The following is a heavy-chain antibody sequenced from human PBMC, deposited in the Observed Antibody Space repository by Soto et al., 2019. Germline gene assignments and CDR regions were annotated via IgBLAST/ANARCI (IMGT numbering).Heavy chain of an antibody. J-gene: IGHJ3*02. D-gene: IGHD3-16*01. CDR1: GGSISSYY. CDR2: IYYSGST. V-gene: IGHV4-59*01. CDR3: ARDRFDAFDI. Sequence: SETLSLTCTVSGGSISSYYWSWIRQPPGKGLEWIGYIYYSGSTNYNPSLKSRVTISVDTSKNQFSLKLSSVTAADTAVYYCARDRFDAFDIWGQGTMVTVSS.